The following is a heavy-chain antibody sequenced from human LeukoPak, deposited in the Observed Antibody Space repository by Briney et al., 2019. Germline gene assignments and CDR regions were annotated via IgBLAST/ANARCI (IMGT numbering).Heavy chain of an antibody. Sequence: GGSLRLSCAASGFTFSSYAMSWVRQAPGKGLEWVSGINWNTNGIKYADSVKGRFTISRDNAKNSLYLQMNSLRAEDTAFYYCAKGSSGWSTDAFDIWGQGTMVTVSS. V-gene: IGHV3-9*01. CDR1: GFTFSSYA. D-gene: IGHD6-19*01. CDR2: INWNTNGI. CDR3: AKGSSGWSTDAFDI. J-gene: IGHJ3*02.